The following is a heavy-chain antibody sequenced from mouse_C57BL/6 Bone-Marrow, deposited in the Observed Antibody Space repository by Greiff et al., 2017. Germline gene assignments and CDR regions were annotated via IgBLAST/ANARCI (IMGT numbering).Heavy chain of an antibody. Sequence: QVPLQQPGAELVKPGASVKVSCKASGYTFTRYWVPWVKQRPGQGLEWIGRVHPSDIDTTNNQKFQGKDTLTVDKSSSTAYMQLSSLTSEDSAVDYCAILVYGNPYYAMDYWGQGTSVTVSS. CDR1: GYTFTRYW. CDR2: VHPSDIDT. CDR3: AILVYGNPYYAMDY. V-gene: IGHV1-74*01. D-gene: IGHD2-1*01. J-gene: IGHJ4*01.